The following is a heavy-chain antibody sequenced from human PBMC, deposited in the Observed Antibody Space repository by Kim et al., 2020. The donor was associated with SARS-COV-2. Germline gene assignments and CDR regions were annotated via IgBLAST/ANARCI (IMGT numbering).Heavy chain of an antibody. CDR1: GDSISSSTYY. Sequence: SETLSLTCTVSGDSISSSTYYWGWIRQPPGKGREWIGTIYYTGSTSYNPSLKSRVTISADMSNNQFSLKLSSVPAADTALNYCARLGPTWAKPMDSWGQG. D-gene: IGHD1-26*01. V-gene: IGHV4-39*01. J-gene: IGHJ4*02. CDR3: ARLGPTWAKPMDS. CDR2: IYYTGST.